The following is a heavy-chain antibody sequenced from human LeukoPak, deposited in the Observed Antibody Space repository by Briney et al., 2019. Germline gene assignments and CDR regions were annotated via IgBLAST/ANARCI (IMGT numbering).Heavy chain of an antibody. V-gene: IGHV3-9*01. CDR3: VFEFKGQAGTTAFDY. CDR1: GFTFDDYA. CDR2: ISWNGGNI. D-gene: IGHD1-7*01. J-gene: IGHJ4*02. Sequence: GESLRLSCAASGFTFDDYAMHWVRLAPGKGLEWVSGISWNGGNIDYADSVKGRFTISRDNAKNSLYLQMSSLRAQDTALYYCVFEFKGQAGTTAFDYWGQGTLVTVSS.